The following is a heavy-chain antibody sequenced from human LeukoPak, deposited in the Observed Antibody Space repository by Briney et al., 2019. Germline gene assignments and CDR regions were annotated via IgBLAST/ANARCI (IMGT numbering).Heavy chain of an antibody. CDR1: GFTFSSYG. V-gene: IGHV3-33*01. D-gene: IGHD6-19*01. CDR3: ARPYSSGTYVFFDY. Sequence: PGGSLRLSCAASGFTFSSYGMHWVRQAPGKGLEWVAVIWYDGSNKYYADSVKGRFTISRDNSKNTLYLQMNSLRAEDTAVYYCARPYSSGTYVFFDYWGQGTLVTVSS. J-gene: IGHJ4*02. CDR2: IWYDGSNK.